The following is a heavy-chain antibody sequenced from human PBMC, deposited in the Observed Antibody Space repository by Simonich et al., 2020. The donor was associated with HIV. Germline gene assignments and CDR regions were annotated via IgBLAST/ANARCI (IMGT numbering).Heavy chain of an antibody. Sequence: QVQLVQSGAEGKKPGASVKVSCTASGYTFIDYYIHWVRQAPGKGLEGMGWINPDWSATEFAQKFQGRVTLTRDTSITTAYMEVSRLTSDDTAVYYCAREGNQLEDAFNIWGQGTMVTVSS. CDR3: AREGNQLEDAFNI. CDR2: INPDWSAT. V-gene: IGHV1-2*02. D-gene: IGHD6-13*01. J-gene: IGHJ3*02. CDR1: GYTFIDYY.